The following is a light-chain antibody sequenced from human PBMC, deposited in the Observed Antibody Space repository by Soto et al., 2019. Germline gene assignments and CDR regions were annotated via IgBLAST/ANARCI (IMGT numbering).Light chain of an antibody. Sequence: SCELTQPPSVSVAPGKTARITCGGNNIGSKSVHWYQQKPGQAPVLVIYYDSDRPSGIPERFSGSNSGNTATLTISRVEAGDEADYYCQVWDSSSDHLAVFGGGTKLTVL. CDR2: YDS. V-gene: IGLV3-21*04. CDR3: QVWDSSSDHLAV. J-gene: IGLJ2*01. CDR1: NIGSKS.